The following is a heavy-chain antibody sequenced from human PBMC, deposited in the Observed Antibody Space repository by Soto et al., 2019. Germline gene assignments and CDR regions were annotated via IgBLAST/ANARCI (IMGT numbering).Heavy chain of an antibody. CDR1: GFTFSSYA. CDR2: ISGSGDYT. D-gene: IGHD6-19*01. CDR3: AKQHSSGWYYWFDP. V-gene: IGHV3-23*01. J-gene: IGHJ5*02. Sequence: VQLLESGGGLVQPGGSLRLSCAASGFTFSSYAMSWVRQAPGKGLEWVSAISGSGDYTHYADSVKGRFTISRDNSKNTLYLQMSSLRAEDTAVYYCAKQHSSGWYYWFDPWGQGTLVTVSS.